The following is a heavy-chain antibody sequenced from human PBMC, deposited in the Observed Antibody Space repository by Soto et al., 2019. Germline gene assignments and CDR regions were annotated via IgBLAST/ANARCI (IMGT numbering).Heavy chain of an antibody. V-gene: IGHV3-48*02. J-gene: IGHJ4*02. CDR2: ISSSSSTI. Sequence: EVQLVESGGGLVQPGGSLRLSCAASGFTFSSYSMNWVRQAPGKGLEWVSYISSSSSTIYYADSVKGRFTISRDNAKNSLYLQMNSLRDEDTAVYYCXXVFYSVAGTGGLDYWGQGTLVTVSS. D-gene: IGHD6-19*01. CDR1: GFTFSSYS. CDR3: XXVFYSVAGTGGLDY.